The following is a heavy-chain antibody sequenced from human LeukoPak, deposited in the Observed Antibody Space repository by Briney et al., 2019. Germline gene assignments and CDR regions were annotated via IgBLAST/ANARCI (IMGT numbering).Heavy chain of an antibody. V-gene: IGHV1-2*02. D-gene: IGHD2-15*01. Sequence: EASVKVSCTASGYSFTGYFILWMRQAPGQGLEWLGWINPHSGSTNYAPKFQGRVTSTRDTSINTVYLEVTSLRPDDTAIYYCARRGLAASSDSWGQGTLVTVSS. J-gene: IGHJ4*02. CDR3: ARRGLAASSDS. CDR2: INPHSGST. CDR1: GYSFTGYF.